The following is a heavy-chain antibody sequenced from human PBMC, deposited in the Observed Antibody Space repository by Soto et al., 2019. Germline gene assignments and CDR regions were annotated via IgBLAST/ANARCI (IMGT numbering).Heavy chain of an antibody. CDR2: ISTYNENM. CDR3: ANFGGYSTDDYLCDL. Sequence: AAVKVSCKVSGSTFTSNGIGWVRQAPGQGLEWMGWISTYNENMDSAPQLQGRLTMTTDTSTTTANMELTNQKFDDTALYYCANFGGYSTDDYLCDLCGQGTPVIDSS. V-gene: IGHV1-18*04. CDR1: GSTFTSNG. D-gene: IGHD2-21*01. J-gene: IGHJ1*01.